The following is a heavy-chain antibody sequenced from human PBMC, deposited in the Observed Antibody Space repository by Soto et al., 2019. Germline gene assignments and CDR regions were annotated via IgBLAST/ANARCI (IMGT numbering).Heavy chain of an antibody. Sequence: EVQLLESGGGLVQPGGSLRLSCPASGFTFSSYAMRWVRQAPVKGLEWVSAISGSGGSTYYADSVKGRFTISRDNSKNTLYLQMNSLRAEDTAVYYCARRGSGSYYDYWGQGTLVTVSS. D-gene: IGHD1-26*01. J-gene: IGHJ4*02. CDR1: GFTFSSYA. CDR3: ARRGSGSYYDY. V-gene: IGHV3-23*01. CDR2: ISGSGGST.